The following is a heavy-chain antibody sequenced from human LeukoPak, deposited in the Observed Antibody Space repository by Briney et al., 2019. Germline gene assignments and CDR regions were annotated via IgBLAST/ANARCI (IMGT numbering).Heavy chain of an antibody. CDR2: IWSDGSKT. V-gene: IGHV3-33*06. J-gene: IGHJ4*02. CDR1: GLSFSNSG. CDR3: AKDKGVRYFDY. Sequence: PGGSLRLSCAASGLSFSNSGMHWVRQVPGKGLELVAMIWSDGSKTYYADSVKGRFTISRDNSKNTVYLQMNSLRAEDTAVYYCAKDKGVRYFDYWSQGTLVTVSS. D-gene: IGHD3-10*01.